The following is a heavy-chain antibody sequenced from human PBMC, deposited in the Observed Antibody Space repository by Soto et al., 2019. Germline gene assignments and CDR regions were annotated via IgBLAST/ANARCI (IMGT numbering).Heavy chain of an antibody. CDR1: GGSITSSSYC. V-gene: IGHV4-39*01. CDR2: IYYSGST. Sequence: SETLSLTRPVSGGSITSSSYCWGWIRQPPGKGLEWIGSIYYSGSTYYNPSLKSRVTISVDTSKNQFSLKLSSVTAADTAVYYCATQEVGGSYVYTFDPWGQGTLVTVS. J-gene: IGHJ5*02. CDR3: ATQEVGGSYVYTFDP. D-gene: IGHD1-26*01.